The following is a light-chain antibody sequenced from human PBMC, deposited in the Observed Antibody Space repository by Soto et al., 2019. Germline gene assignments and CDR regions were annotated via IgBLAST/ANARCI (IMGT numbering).Light chain of an antibody. Sequence: QAVVTQPTSVSAAPGQKVTISCSGSNSNIGNNYVSWYQQFPGTAPKLLIYDNNKRPSEIPDRFSGSKSGTSATLGITGLQTGDEADYYCETWDNSLSSVVFGGGTKLTVL. V-gene: IGLV1-51*01. CDR2: DNN. CDR1: NSNIGNNY. J-gene: IGLJ3*02. CDR3: ETWDNSLSSVV.